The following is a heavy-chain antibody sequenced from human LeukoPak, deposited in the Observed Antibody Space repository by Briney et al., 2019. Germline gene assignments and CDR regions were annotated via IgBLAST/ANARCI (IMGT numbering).Heavy chain of an antibody. CDR3: AKVTEYCTGGSCYTGDY. Sequence: PGGSLRLSCLASGFPLRHYAMNWVRQAPGKGLEWVSAISFSGNLTYYADSVKGRFTISRDNSKNTLYLQMNSLRAEDTAVYYCAKVTEYCTGGSCYTGDYWGQGTLVTVSS. V-gene: IGHV3-23*01. D-gene: IGHD2-15*01. CDR1: GFPLRHYA. J-gene: IGHJ4*02. CDR2: ISFSGNLT.